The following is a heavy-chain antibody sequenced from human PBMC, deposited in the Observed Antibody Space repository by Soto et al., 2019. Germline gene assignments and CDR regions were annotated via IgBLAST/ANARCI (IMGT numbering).Heavy chain of an antibody. J-gene: IGHJ4*02. CDR1: GGSFSGYY. CDR2: INHSGST. V-gene: IGHV4-34*01. Sequence: QVQLQQWGAGLLKPSETLSLTCAVYGGSFSGYYWSWIRQPPGKGLEWIGEINHSGSTNYNPSLKSRVTISVDTSKNQCSLKLSSVTAADTAVYYCARARLGQQLVPSDYWGQGTLVTVSS. D-gene: IGHD6-13*01. CDR3: ARARLGQQLVPSDY.